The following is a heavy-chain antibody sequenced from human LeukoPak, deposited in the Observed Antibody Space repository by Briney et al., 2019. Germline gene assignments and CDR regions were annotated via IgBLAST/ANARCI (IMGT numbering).Heavy chain of an antibody. CDR3: ARGDYDILTGPAREAFDI. Sequence: ASVKVSCKASGGTFSSYAISWVRQAPGQGLEWMGWISAYNGNTNYAQKLQGRVAMTTDTSTSTAYMELRSLRSDDTAVYYCARGDYDILTGPAREAFDIWGQGTMVTVSS. V-gene: IGHV1-18*01. CDR1: GGTFSSYA. J-gene: IGHJ3*02. D-gene: IGHD3-9*01. CDR2: ISAYNGNT.